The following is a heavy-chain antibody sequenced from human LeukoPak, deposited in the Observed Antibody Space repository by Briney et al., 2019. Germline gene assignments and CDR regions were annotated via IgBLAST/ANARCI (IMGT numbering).Heavy chain of an antibody. CDR3: ARGNYDILTGYYEFDY. CDR1: GYTFTGYY. J-gene: IGHJ4*02. D-gene: IGHD3-9*01. CDR2: INPNSGGT. Sequence: ASVRVSYTASGYTFTGYYMLWVRQAPGQGLEWMGWINPNSGGTNYAQKFQGRVTMTRDTSISTAYMELSRLRSDDTAVYYCARGNYDILTGYYEFDYWGQGTLVTVSS. V-gene: IGHV1-2*02.